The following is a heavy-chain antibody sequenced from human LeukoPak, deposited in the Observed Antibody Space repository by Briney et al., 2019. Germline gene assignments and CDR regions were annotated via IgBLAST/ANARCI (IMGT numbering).Heavy chain of an antibody. J-gene: IGHJ4*02. V-gene: IGHV3-48*03. Sequence: GGSLRLSCAASGFTFSSFEMTWVRQAPGKGLEWVSYISSDSGSTIYYADSVKGRFTISRDNAKHSPYLQMNSLTAEDTAVYYCARDPQKGAARPAYFDYWGQGTLVTVSS. CDR2: ISSDSGSTI. CDR3: ARDPQKGAARPAYFDY. D-gene: IGHD6-6*01. CDR1: GFTFSSFE.